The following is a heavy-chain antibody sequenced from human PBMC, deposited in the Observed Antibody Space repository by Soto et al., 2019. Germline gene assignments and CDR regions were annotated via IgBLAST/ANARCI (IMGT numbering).Heavy chain of an antibody. J-gene: IGHJ4*02. CDR2: ISAFNGET. V-gene: IGHV1-18*01. CDR3: VRDQQWLLPVPLKFDY. Sequence: QIQLVQSGAEVKKPGASVKVSCKASGFTFSDYGFSWVRQAPGRGLEWMGWISAFNGETNYTQKSEGRVTMTTDAANTAAYMELRSLTVDDTTVYYCVRDQQWLLPVPLKFDYWGQGTVVTVSS. D-gene: IGHD6-19*01. CDR1: GFTFSDYG.